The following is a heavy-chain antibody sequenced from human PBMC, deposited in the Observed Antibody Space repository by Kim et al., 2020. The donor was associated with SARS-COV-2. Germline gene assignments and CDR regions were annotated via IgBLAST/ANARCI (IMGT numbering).Heavy chain of an antibody. CDR1: GGSFSGYY. D-gene: IGHD3-22*01. J-gene: IGHJ3*02. CDR3: ARGPVVVKKGGAFDI. V-gene: IGHV4-34*01. Sequence: SETLSLTCAVYGGSFSGYYWSWIRQPPGKGLEWIGEINHSGSTNYNPSLKSRVTISVDTSKNQFSLKLSSVTAADTAVYYCARGPVVVKKGGAFDIWGQGTMVTVSS. CDR2: INHSGST.